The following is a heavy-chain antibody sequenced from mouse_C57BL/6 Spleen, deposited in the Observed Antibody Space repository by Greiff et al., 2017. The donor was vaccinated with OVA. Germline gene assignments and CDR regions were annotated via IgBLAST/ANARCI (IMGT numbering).Heavy chain of an antibody. CDR2: IDPENGDT. CDR1: GFNIKDDY. J-gene: IGHJ2*01. CDR3: SAGEVPLSGETFFDY. D-gene: IGHD2-14*01. V-gene: IGHV14-4*01. Sequence: VQLQQSGAELVRPGASVKLSCTASGFNIKDDYMHWVKQRPEQGLEWIGWIDPENGDTEYASKFQGKATITADTSSNTASLQLSSLTSEDTAVYYCSAGEVPLSGETFFDYWGQGTTLTVSS.